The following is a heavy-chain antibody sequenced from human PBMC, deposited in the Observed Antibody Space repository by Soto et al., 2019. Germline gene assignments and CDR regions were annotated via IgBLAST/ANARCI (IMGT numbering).Heavy chain of an antibody. CDR3: AKRGYYDSSLDY. V-gene: IGHV1-69*13. CDR1: GGTFSSYA. J-gene: IGHJ4*02. Sequence: ASVKVSCKASGGTFSSYAISWVRQAPGQGLEWMGGIIPIFGTANYAQKFQGRVTITADESTSTAYMELSSLRSEDTAVYYCAKRGYYDSSLDYWGQGTLVTVSS. CDR2: IIPIFGTA. D-gene: IGHD3-22*01.